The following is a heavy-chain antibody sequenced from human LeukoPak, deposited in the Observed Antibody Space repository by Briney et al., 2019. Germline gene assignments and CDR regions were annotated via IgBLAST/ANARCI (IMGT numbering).Heavy chain of an antibody. Sequence: PSETLALTCGVSGGSISNTNWWSWVRQPPGQGLEGSGELSLTGINHYNPSLESRVSVSLDKSQNQLSLNLTSVTAADTAVYYCSRENGAFSPFGYWGQGILVSVLS. J-gene: IGHJ4*02. V-gene: IGHV4-4*02. D-gene: IGHD2-8*01. CDR1: GGSISNTNW. CDR3: SRENGAFSPFGY. CDR2: LSLTGIN.